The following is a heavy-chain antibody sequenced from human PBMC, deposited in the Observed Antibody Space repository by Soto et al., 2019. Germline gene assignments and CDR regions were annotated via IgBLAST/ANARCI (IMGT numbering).Heavy chain of an antibody. D-gene: IGHD1-20*01. CDR3: ATSNWNFFDY. Sequence: GGSLRLSCAASGFSFSSYGMHWVRQAPGKGLEWVAVIWNDSSNKLYPDSVRGRFTVSRDNSESTLFLQMNSLRAEDTAVYYCATSNWNFFDYWGQGALVTVSS. CDR2: IWNDSSNK. J-gene: IGHJ4*02. CDR1: GFSFSSYG. V-gene: IGHV3-33*03.